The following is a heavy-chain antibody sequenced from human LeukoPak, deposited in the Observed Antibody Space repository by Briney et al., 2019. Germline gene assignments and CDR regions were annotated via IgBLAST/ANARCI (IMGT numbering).Heavy chain of an antibody. CDR3: AKASLRYFDWFSDY. Sequence: GGTLRLSCAASGFTFSSYAMHWVRQAPGKGMEGVAVISYDGSNKYYADSVMGRFTISRDNSRNTLHLQINSLRAEDTAVYSCAKASLRYFDWFSDYWGQGTLVTVSS. CDR2: ISYDGSNK. J-gene: IGHJ4*02. CDR1: GFTFSSYA. V-gene: IGHV3-30*18. D-gene: IGHD3-9*01.